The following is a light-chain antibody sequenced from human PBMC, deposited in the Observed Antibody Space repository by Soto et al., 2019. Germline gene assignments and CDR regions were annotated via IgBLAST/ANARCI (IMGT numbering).Light chain of an antibody. CDR2: GNS. V-gene: IGLV1-40*01. CDR3: QSYDSSLSGYG. Sequence: VLTPPPSVSGAPGQRVTISCTGSSSNIGAGYDVHWYQQLPGTAPKLLIYGNSNRPSGVPDRFSGSKSGTSASLAITGLQAEDEADYYCQSYDSSLSGYGFGGGTKLTVL. J-gene: IGLJ3*02. CDR1: SSNIGAGYD.